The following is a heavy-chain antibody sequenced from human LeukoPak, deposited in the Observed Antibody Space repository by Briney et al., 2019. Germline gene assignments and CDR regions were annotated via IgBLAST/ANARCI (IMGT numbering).Heavy chain of an antibody. V-gene: IGHV3-23*01. CDR3: AKGVYSYGYSGAFDY. CDR2: ISGSGGST. J-gene: IGHJ4*02. Sequence: PGGSLRLSCAASGFTFSSYAMSWVRQAPGKGLEWVSAISGSGGSTYYADSVKGRFTISRDNSKNTLYLQMNSLRAEDTAVYYCAKGVYSYGYSGAFDYWGQGTLVTVSS. CDR1: GFTFSSYA. D-gene: IGHD5-18*01.